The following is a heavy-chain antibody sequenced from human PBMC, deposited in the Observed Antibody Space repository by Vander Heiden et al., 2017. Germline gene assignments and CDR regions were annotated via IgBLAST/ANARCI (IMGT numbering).Heavy chain of an antibody. CDR3: ARSEDKGYPNWFDP. D-gene: IGHD6-13*01. CDR1: GFTFGSYG. V-gene: IGHV3-33*01. J-gene: IGHJ5*02. Sequence: QVQLVESGGGVVQPGRSLRLSCAASGFTFGSYGMHWVRQAPGKGLEWVAVIWYDGSNKYYADSVKGRFTISRDNSKNTLYLQMNSLRAEDTAVYYCARSEDKGYPNWFDPWGQGTLVTVSS. CDR2: IWYDGSNK.